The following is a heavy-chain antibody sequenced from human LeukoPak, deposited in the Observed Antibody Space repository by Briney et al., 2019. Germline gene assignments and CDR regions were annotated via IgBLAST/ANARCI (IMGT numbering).Heavy chain of an antibody. CDR2: INNSVDDK. CDR1: GYTFSCCS. V-gene: IGHV3-21*01. Sequence: RGGCLRLSCAASGYTFSCCSMNWVRQAPGKGLEWLSSINNSVDDKYHADSVQGRFTISRDNAKNSLYLQMNSPRAEDTAVYYCARELDRIQDLDSWGQGTQVTVSS. D-gene: IGHD1-1*01. CDR3: ARELDRIQDLDS. J-gene: IGHJ4*02.